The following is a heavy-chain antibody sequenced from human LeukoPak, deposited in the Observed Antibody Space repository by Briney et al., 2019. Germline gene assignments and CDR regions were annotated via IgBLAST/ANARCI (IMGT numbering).Heavy chain of an antibody. CDR1: GFTFSDCA. V-gene: IGHV3-23*01. CDR2: IVKTGGTT. D-gene: IGHD2-15*01. J-gene: IGHJ2*01. Sequence: GGSLRLSCAASGFTFSDCAMTWVRQAPGKGLEWVSAIVKTGGTTYADSVKGRFTISTDNTKKTLYLQLNSLIAEDTAVYYCAKDWRYGSDTDWYFDLWGRGTLVTVSS. CDR3: AKDWRYGSDTDWYFDL.